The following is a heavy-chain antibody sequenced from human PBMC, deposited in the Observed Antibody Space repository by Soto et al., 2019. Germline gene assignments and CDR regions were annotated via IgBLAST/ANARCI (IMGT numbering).Heavy chain of an antibody. CDR3: ARESEGGTVVTGGYYGMDV. CDR1: GDSASSNSAA. CDR2: TYYRSKWYN. J-gene: IGHJ6*02. D-gene: IGHD2-15*01. V-gene: IGHV6-1*01. Sequence: SQNLSLTCAISGDSASSNSAAWNWIRQSPSRGLEWLGRTYYRSKWYNDYAVSAKSRITINPDTSKNQFSLQLNSVTPEDTAVYYCARESEGGTVVTGGYYGMDVWGQGTTVTVSS.